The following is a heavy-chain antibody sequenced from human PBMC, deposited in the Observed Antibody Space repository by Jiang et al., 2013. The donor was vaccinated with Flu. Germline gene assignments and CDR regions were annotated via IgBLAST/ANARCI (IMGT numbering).Heavy chain of an antibody. Sequence: VQLVESGGGLVQPGGSLRLSCAASGFTFSNFVMHWVRQVPGSGLVWVSRIDNYARITNYADSVKGRFTISRDNAENTLYLLMNSLRVEDSGVYYCVARRTGEVEGWGQGTHVTVSS. D-gene: IGHD7-27*01. CDR2: IDNYARIT. CDR1: GFTFSNFV. V-gene: IGHV3-74*01. CDR3: VARRTGEVEG. J-gene: IGHJ4*02.